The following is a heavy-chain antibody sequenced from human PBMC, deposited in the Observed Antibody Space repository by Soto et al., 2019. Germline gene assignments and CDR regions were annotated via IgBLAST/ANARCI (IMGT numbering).Heavy chain of an antibody. D-gene: IGHD6-19*01. CDR3: AREGVAGPYWYFDL. Sequence: EVQLVESGGGLVQPGGSLRLSCAASGFTFSSYDMHWVRQATGKGLEWVSAIGTAGDTCYPGSVKGRFTISRENAKNSLYLQMNSLRAGDTAVYYCAREGVAGPYWYFDLLGRGTLVTVSS. CDR1: GFTFSSYD. J-gene: IGHJ2*01. V-gene: IGHV3-13*01. CDR2: IGTAGDT.